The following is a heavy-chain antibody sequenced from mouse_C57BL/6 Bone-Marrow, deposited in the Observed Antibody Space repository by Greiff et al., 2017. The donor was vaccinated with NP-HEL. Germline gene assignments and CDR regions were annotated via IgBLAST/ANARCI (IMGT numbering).Heavy chain of an antibody. J-gene: IGHJ3*01. V-gene: IGHV1-49*01. Sequence: QQSGAELVRPGSSVKLSCKDSYFDFMASAMHWVKQRPGHGLEWIGSFTMYSDATAYSEKFKGKATLTANTSSSTAFMALSSLTSEYSAVYYCSSDDGYYPFAYGGQGTLVTVSA. CDR1: YFDFMASA. D-gene: IGHD2-3*01. CDR3: SSDDGYYPFAY. CDR2: FTMYSDAT.